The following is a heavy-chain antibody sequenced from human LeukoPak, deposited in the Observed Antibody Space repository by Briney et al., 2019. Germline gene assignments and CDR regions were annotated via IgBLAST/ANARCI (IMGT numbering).Heavy chain of an antibody. D-gene: IGHD2/OR15-2a*01. V-gene: IGHV3-30-3*01. Sequence: PGGSLRLSCAASGFTFSSYAMHWVRQAPGKGLEWVAVISYDGSNKYYADSVKGRFTISRDNSKNTLYLQMNSLRAEDTAVYYCARVYSNSPEYGMDVWGQGTTVTVSS. CDR1: GFTFSSYA. J-gene: IGHJ6*02. CDR3: ARVYSNSPEYGMDV. CDR2: ISYDGSNK.